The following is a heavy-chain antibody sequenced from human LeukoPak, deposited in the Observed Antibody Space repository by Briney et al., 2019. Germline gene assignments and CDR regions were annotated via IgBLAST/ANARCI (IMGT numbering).Heavy chain of an antibody. CDR2: MYRTGST. CDR3: AREGTYGWYNWFDP. D-gene: IGHD6-19*01. Sequence: SETLSLTCAVSGGSISSYYWSWIRQPPGKGLEWIGYMYRTGSTNYNPSPKSRVTITPDTSKNQFSLSLTSVTAADTAVYYCAREGTYGWYNWFDPWGQGTLVTVSS. V-gene: IGHV4-59*01. CDR1: GGSISSYY. J-gene: IGHJ5*02.